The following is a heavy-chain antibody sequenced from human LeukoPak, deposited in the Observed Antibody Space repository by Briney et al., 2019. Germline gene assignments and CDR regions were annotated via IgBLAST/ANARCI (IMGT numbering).Heavy chain of an antibody. V-gene: IGHV4-59*08. D-gene: IGHD6-13*01. Sequence: SETLSLTCTVSGGSISRYYWSWIRQPPGKGLEWIGYIYYSGGTNYNPSLKSRVTISVDTSKNQFSLKLSSVTAADTAVYYCARHVGESSSWYGGGWDYWGQGTLVTVSS. CDR1: GGSISRYY. J-gene: IGHJ4*02. CDR2: IYYSGGT. CDR3: ARHVGESSSWYGGGWDY.